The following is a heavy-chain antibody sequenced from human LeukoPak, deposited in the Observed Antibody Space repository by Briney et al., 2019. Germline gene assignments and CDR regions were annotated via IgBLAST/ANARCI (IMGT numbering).Heavy chain of an antibody. CDR3: ARVLSMYYYDSSLAYFDY. CDR1: GYTFTGYY. CDR2: INPNSGGT. V-gene: IGHV1-2*02. J-gene: IGHJ4*02. Sequence: ASVKVSCKASGYTFTGYYMHWVRQAPGQGLEWMGWINPNSGGTNYAQKFQGRVTMTRDTSISTAYMELSRLRSDDTAVYYCARVLSMYYYDSSLAYFDYWGQGTLVTVSS. D-gene: IGHD3-22*01.